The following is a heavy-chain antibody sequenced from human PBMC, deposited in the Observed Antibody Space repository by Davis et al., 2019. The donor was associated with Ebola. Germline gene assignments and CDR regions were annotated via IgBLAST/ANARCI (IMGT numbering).Heavy chain of an antibody. CDR2: ICSDSDYI. Sequence: PGGSLRLSCAASGFTFSTYSMSRVRQAPGKGLEWVSSICSDSDYIYYADSAKGRFTISRDNAKNSLYLQMNSLRAEDTAVYYCARDRPLDFFFGDYYGMDVWGQGTTVTVSS. V-gene: IGHV3-21*01. CDR1: GFTFSTYS. J-gene: IGHJ6*02. D-gene: IGHD3-16*01. CDR3: ARDRPLDFFFGDYYGMDV.